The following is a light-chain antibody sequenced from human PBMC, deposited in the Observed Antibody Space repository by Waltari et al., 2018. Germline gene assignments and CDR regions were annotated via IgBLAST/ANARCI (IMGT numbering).Light chain of an antibody. Sequence: QSVLTQPPSVSAAPGQKVTISCSGSSSNIGNTHVSWSQQLPGTAPRLLIYDKNKRPSGSPARFSGSKSGTSVTRGITGLQTGDEADYYCGTWDSSLNAWVFGGGTKLTVL. J-gene: IGLJ3*02. V-gene: IGLV1-51*01. CDR3: GTWDSSLNAWV. CDR2: DKN. CDR1: SSNIGNTH.